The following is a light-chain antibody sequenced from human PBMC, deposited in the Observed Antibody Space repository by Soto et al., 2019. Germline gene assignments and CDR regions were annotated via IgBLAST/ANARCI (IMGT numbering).Light chain of an antibody. CDR3: FSFTTDWTHV. V-gene: IGLV2-14*01. CDR1: SSDIGAYNY. CDR2: EVS. Sequence: PASVSGSPGQSITISCTGSSSDIGAYNYVSWFQQYPGKAPKLIISEVSNRPSGVSNRFSGSKSGTAASLTISGLQTEDEADYFCFSFTTDWTHVFGTGTKVTVL. J-gene: IGLJ1*01.